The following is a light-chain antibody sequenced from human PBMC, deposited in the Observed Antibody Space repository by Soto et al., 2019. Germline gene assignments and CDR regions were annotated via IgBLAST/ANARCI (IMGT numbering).Light chain of an antibody. Sequence: SVLTQPRSVSGSPGQSVTISCPGNSSDFGGYNYVSWYQQHPGKAPKLMIYDVSKRPSGVPDRFSGSKSGNTASLTISGLQAEDEADYYCCSYAGSYTLYVFGTGTKVTVL. CDR3: CSYAGSYTLYV. CDR1: SSDFGGYNY. J-gene: IGLJ1*01. V-gene: IGLV2-11*01. CDR2: DVS.